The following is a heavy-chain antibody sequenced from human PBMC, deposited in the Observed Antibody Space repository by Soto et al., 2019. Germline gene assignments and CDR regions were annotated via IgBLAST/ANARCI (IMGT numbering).Heavy chain of an antibody. CDR2: INHSGST. D-gene: IGHD3-10*01. V-gene: IGHV4-34*01. Sequence: SETLSLTCAVYGGSFSGYYWSWIRQPPGKGLEWIGEINHSGSTNYNPSLKSRVTISVDTSKNQFSLKLSSVTAADTAVYYCARSRGKSSDYWGQGTLVTVSS. CDR1: GGSFSGYY. CDR3: ARSRGKSSDY. J-gene: IGHJ4*02.